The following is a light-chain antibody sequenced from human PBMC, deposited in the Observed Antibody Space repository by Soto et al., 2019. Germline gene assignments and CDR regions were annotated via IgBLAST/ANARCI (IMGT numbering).Light chain of an antibody. CDR3: QHYSSTLRIVT. CDR1: QGISSW. J-gene: IGKJ3*01. V-gene: IGKV1-12*01. Sequence: DIQMTQSPSSVSASIGDRVTITCRASQGISSWLAWYQQRPGKAPNLLIYAASSLQNGVPSRFSGSGSGTDFSLTINSLQPEDFATYYCQHYSSTLRIVTFGPGTKVEI. CDR2: AAS.